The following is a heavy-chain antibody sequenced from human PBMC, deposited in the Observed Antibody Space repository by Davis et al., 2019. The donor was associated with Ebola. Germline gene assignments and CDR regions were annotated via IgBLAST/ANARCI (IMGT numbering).Heavy chain of an antibody. CDR3: TNLPGDAARDY. D-gene: IGHD7-27*01. CDR2: IKQDGSEK. CDR1: GFTFSSYW. V-gene: IGHV3-7*01. J-gene: IGHJ4*02. Sequence: PGGSLRLSCAASGFTFSSYWMSWVRQAPGKGLEWVANIKQDGSEKYYVDSVKGRFTISRDISENTLYLNMASLRPEDTALYYCTNLPGDAARDYWGQGTLVTVSS.